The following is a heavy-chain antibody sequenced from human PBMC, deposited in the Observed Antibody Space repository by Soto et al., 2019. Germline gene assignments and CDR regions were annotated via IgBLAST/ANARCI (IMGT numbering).Heavy chain of an antibody. Sequence: SVKVSGKAFGGTFSSYAICLVQQCPGLGLEWMGAIVPISGTANDAEKFQGRVTITADKSTSTAYMELTSLRSEDTAVYYCARDRRYSSSWKTPYDYWGQGTLATVSS. CDR3: ARDRRYSSSWKTPYDY. D-gene: IGHD6-13*01. V-gene: IGHV1-69*06. J-gene: IGHJ4*02. CDR1: GGTFSSYA. CDR2: IVPISGTA.